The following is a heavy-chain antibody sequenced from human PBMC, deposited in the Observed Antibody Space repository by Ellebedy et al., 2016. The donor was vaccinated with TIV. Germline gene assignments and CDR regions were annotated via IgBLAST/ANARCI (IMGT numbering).Heavy chain of an antibody. V-gene: IGHV3-64D*09. J-gene: IGHJ4*02. CDR2: ISSTGRST. CDR3: AVVAGTYYFDC. D-gene: IGHD6-19*01. CDR1: GFIFRRYA. Sequence: ESLKISCSASGFIFRRYALPSARQAPGTGLEYVSPISSTGRSTYYADSVKVRFTISRDNSKNTLYLQMSSLRPEDTAVYYCAVVAGTYYFDCWGQGTLVNGSS.